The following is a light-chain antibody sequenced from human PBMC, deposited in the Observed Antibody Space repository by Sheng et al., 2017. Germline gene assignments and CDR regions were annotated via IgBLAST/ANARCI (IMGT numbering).Light chain of an antibody. CDR2: QDS. CDR3: QAWDSSFVV. Sequence: SYELTQPPSVSVSPGQTASITCSGDKLGDKYACWHQQKPGQSPVLVIYQDSKRPSGIPVRFSGSNSGNTATLTISGTQAMDEADYYCQAWDSSFVVFGGGTKLTVL. V-gene: IGLV3-1*01. CDR1: KLGDKY. J-gene: IGLJ2*01.